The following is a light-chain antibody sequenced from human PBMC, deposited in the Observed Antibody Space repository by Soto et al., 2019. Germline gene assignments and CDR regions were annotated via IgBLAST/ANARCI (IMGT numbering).Light chain of an antibody. Sequence: EIVMTQSPATLSVSSGDRATLSCRASQTIYNNVAWYQQRPGQAPRLLIYDASTRATSVPARFSGSGSGTDFTLTISRLEPEDFAVYYCQQYVDSPWTFGQGTKVDI. V-gene: IGKV3-15*01. CDR1: QTIYNN. CDR2: DAS. CDR3: QQYVDSPWT. J-gene: IGKJ1*01.